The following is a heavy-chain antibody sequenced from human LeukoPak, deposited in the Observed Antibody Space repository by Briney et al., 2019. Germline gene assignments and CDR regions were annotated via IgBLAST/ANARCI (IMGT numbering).Heavy chain of an antibody. CDR1: GLTFSNCW. CDR3: ASRWCNSVIYYGVFDF. Sequence: GGSLRLSCAASGLTFSNCWMSWVRQAPGKGLEWVANIKQDGSDKYYVDSVKGRFTISRANAKNSLLLKMNSLSAEDTAVYYCASRWCNSVIYYGVFDFWGQGTLVTVSS. CDR2: IKQDGSDK. J-gene: IGHJ4*02. V-gene: IGHV3-7*01. D-gene: IGHD1-26*01.